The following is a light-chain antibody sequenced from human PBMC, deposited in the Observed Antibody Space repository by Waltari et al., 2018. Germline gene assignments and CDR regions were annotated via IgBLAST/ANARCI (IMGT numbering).Light chain of an antibody. V-gene: IGLV2-23*01. CDR3: CSYAGGSTYV. CDR1: SSDVGSYNL. J-gene: IGLJ1*01. Sequence: QSALTQPASVSGSPGQSITTSCTGTSSDVGSYNLFSWYQQHPGKAPKLMIYEGSKRPSGVSNRFSGSKSGNTASLTISGLQAEDEADYYCCSYAGGSTYVFGTGTKVTVL. CDR2: EGS.